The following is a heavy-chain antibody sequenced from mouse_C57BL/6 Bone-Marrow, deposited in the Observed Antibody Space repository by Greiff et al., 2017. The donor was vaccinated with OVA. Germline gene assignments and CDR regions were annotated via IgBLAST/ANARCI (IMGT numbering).Heavy chain of an antibody. Sequence: QVQLKQSGPGLVQPSQCLYITCTVSGFSFTSSGVHWVRQSPGKGLEWLGMIWRGGSTNYYAAFISRLSISKDNSKSQVFYKMNSLQADDTAIDYCAKGVSSGAWFSYWGQGTLVTVSA. D-gene: IGHD3-2*02. CDR3: AKGVSSGAWFSY. CDR2: IWRGGST. CDR1: GFSFTSSG. V-gene: IGHV2-2*01. J-gene: IGHJ3*01.